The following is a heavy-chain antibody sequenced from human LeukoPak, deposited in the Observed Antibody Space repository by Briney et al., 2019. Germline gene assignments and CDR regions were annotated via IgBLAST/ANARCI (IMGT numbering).Heavy chain of an antibody. CDR1: GYSISSGYY. J-gene: IGHJ5*02. CDR2: IYHSGST. CDR3: ARGGIAAADNWFDP. Sequence: SETLSLTCAVSGYSISSGYYWGWIRQPPGKGLEWIGSIYHSGSTYNNPSLKSRVTISVDTSKNQFSLKLSSVTAADTAVYYCARGGIAAADNWFDPWGQGTLVTVSS. D-gene: IGHD6-13*01. V-gene: IGHV4-38-2*01.